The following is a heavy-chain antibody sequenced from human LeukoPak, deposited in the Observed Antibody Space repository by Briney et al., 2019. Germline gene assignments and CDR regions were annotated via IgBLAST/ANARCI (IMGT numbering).Heavy chain of an antibody. D-gene: IGHD5-12*01. V-gene: IGHV3-64*01. CDR1: GFTFSSYA. CDR3: ARDEADPSWRRVATYYYGMDV. Sequence: GSLRLSCAASGFTFSSYAMHWVRQAPGKGLEYVSAISSNGGSTYYANSVKGRFTISRDNSKNTLYLQMGSLRAEDMAVYYCARDEADPSWRRVATYYYGMDVWGQGTTVTVSS. J-gene: IGHJ6*02. CDR2: ISSNGGST.